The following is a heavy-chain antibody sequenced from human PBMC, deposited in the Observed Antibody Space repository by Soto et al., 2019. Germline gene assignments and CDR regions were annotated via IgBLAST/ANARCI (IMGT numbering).Heavy chain of an antibody. Sequence: QVQLVQSGAEVKTPGSSVKVSCKASGGPFSSYAISWVRQAPGQGLEWMGGIIPIFGTANYAQKFQGRVTITADESTSTAYMELSSLRSEDTAVYYCARTPPYSGYFLDYWGQGTLVTVSS. CDR3: ARTPPYSGYFLDY. CDR1: GGPFSSYA. CDR2: IIPIFGTA. V-gene: IGHV1-69*01. J-gene: IGHJ4*02. D-gene: IGHD5-12*01.